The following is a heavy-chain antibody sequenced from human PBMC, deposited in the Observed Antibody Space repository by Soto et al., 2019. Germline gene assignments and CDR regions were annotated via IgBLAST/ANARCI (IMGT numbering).Heavy chain of an antibody. CDR2: IIPIFGTA. D-gene: IGHD2-15*01. J-gene: IGHJ6*04. CDR3: ARAIGYCIISRCSQYYYYGMDV. Sequence: VASVKVSCKASGGTFSSYAISWVRQVPGQGLEWMGGIIPIFGTANYAQKFQGRVTITADESTSTAYMELSSLRSEDTAVYYCARAIGYCIISRCSQYYYYGMDVFGNGTTGTVSS. CDR1: GGTFSSYA. V-gene: IGHV1-69*13.